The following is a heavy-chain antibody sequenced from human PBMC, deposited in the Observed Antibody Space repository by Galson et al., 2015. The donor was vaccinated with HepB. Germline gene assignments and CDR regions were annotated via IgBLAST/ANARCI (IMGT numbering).Heavy chain of an antibody. Sequence: SVKVSCKVSGYTLTELSMHWVRQAPGKGLEWMGGFDPEDGETIYAQKFQGRVTMTEDTSTDTAYMELSSLRSEDTAVYYCATPIGTVATMILGAFDIWGQGTMVTVSS. CDR3: ATPIGTVATMILGAFDI. D-gene: IGHD5-12*01. J-gene: IGHJ3*02. CDR2: FDPEDGET. V-gene: IGHV1-24*01. CDR1: GYTLTELS.